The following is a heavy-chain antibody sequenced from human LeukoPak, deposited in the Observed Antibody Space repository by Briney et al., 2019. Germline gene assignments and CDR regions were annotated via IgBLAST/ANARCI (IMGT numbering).Heavy chain of an antibody. CDR1: GYTFTSYG. V-gene: IGHV1-18*01. Sequence: GASVKVSCKASGYTFTSYGISWVRQAPGQGLEWTGWISAYNGNTNYAQKLQGRVTMTTDTSTSTAYMELRSLRSDDTAVYYCARLLHVKYCSGGSCYQAAFDIWGQGTMVTVSS. J-gene: IGHJ3*02. CDR3: ARLLHVKYCSGGSCYQAAFDI. D-gene: IGHD2-15*01. CDR2: ISAYNGNT.